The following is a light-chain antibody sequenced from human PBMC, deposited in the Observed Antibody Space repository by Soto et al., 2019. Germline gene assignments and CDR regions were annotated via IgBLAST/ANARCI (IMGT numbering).Light chain of an antibody. Sequence: QSALTQPASVSGSPGQSITISCTGTSSDIGAYNFVSWYQQHPGKAPKLMLYDVNIRPSGVSNRFSGSKSGNTASLIISGLQAEDEADYYCTSWTTSTTMIFGGGTQLTVL. V-gene: IGLV2-14*03. CDR2: DVN. CDR1: SSDIGAYNF. CDR3: TSWTTSTTMI. J-gene: IGLJ2*01.